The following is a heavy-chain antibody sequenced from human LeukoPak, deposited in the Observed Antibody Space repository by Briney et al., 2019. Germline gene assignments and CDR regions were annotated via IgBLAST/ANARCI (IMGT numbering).Heavy chain of an antibody. CDR2: IDPSDSYT. J-gene: IGHJ5*02. CDR1: GYSFTSYW. D-gene: IGHD5-18*01. CDR3: ASDTSGYSYGFAWFDP. V-gene: IGHV5-10-1*01. Sequence: GESLKISCKGSGYSFTSYWISWVRQMPGKGLEWMGRIDPSDSYTNYSPSFQGHVTISADKSISTAYLQWSSLKASDTAMYYCASDTSGYSYGFAWFDPWSQGTLVTVSS.